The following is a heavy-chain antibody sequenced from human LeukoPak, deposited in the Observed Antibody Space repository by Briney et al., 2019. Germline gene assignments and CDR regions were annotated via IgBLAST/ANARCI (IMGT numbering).Heavy chain of an antibody. Sequence: SETLSLTCTVSGGSISSYYWSWIRQPAGKGLEWIGRIYTSGSTNYNPSLKSRVTVSVEMSKNQFSLKLSSVTAADTAVYYCARVEVVRGPRPSYYFDYWGQGTLVTVSS. CDR2: IYTSGST. J-gene: IGHJ4*02. CDR3: ARVEVVRGPRPSYYFDY. D-gene: IGHD3-10*01. V-gene: IGHV4-4*07. CDR1: GGSISSYY.